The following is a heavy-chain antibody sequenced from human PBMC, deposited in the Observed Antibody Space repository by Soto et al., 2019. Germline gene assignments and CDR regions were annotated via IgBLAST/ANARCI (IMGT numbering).Heavy chain of an antibody. Sequence: SETLSLTCAVSGGSFSGYYWSWIRQPPGKGLEWIGEINHSGSTNYNPSLKSRVTISVDTSKNQFSLKLSSVTAADTAVYYCARDVRYCSSTSCYSPFYYYYGMDVWGQGTTVTVSS. J-gene: IGHJ6*02. V-gene: IGHV4-34*01. D-gene: IGHD2-2*02. CDR2: INHSGST. CDR1: GGSFSGYY. CDR3: ARDVRYCSSTSCYSPFYYYYGMDV.